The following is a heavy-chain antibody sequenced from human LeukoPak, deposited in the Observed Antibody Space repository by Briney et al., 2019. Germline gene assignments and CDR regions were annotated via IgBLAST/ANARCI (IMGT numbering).Heavy chain of an antibody. CDR3: AKHLGSHNFDY. V-gene: IGHV3-23*01. D-gene: IGHD3-10*01. J-gene: IGHJ4*02. Sequence: PGGSLRLSCAASGFTFNSYAMSWVRQAPGKGLEWVSSISGSGANTYYANSVKGRFTVYRDNSKNTLYLQVNNLRAEDTAVYYCAKHLGSHNFDYWGQGTLVTVSS. CDR1: GFTFNSYA. CDR2: ISGSGANT.